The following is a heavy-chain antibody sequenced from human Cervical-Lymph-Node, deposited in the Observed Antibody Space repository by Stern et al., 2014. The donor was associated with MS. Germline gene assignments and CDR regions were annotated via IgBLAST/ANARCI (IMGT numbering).Heavy chain of an antibody. V-gene: IGHV3-21*02. Sequence: EVQLVESGGGLVKPGGSLRLSCAASGYTFSRYAMNWVRQAPGKDLEWVSYISSSGSYIYYADLVEGRFTISRDNAKKSLYLQLNSLRVEDTAVYHCARELGTSSDDYWGQGTLVTVSS. D-gene: IGHD6-6*01. CDR2: ISSSGSYI. J-gene: IGHJ4*02. CDR3: ARELGTSSDDY. CDR1: GYTFSRYA.